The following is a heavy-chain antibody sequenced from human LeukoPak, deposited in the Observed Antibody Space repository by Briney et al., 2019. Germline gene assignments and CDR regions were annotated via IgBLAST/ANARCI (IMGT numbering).Heavy chain of an antibody. Sequence: PGGSLRLSCAASGFTFSSYGMHWVRQAPGKELEWVAVIWYDGSNKYYADSVKGRFTISRDNSKNTLYLQMNSLRAEDTAVYYCAREGPDYDSSGYYTYYFDYWGQGTLVTVSS. J-gene: IGHJ4*02. V-gene: IGHV3-33*01. CDR2: IWYDGSNK. D-gene: IGHD3-22*01. CDR1: GFTFSSYG. CDR3: AREGPDYDSSGYYTYYFDY.